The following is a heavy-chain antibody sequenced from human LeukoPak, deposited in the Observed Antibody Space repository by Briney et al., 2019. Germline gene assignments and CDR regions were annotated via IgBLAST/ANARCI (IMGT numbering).Heavy chain of an antibody. Sequence: SDTLSLTYTVSGRSLRSSSYYWGWIRQPPGKGLERIGSIYYSGSPYYKPSLKSRVTISVDTSKNQFSLKLSSVPAADTAVYYCASRPVVAAVNWFYPWGQGTLVTGSS. CDR3: ASRPVVAAVNWFYP. J-gene: IGHJ5*02. CDR1: GRSLRSSSYY. V-gene: IGHV4-39*01. CDR2: IYYSGSP. D-gene: IGHD2-15*01.